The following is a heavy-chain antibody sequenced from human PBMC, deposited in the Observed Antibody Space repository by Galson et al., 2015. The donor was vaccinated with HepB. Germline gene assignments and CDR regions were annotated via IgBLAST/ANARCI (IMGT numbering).Heavy chain of an antibody. V-gene: IGHV3-23*01. CDR1: GFTFRDYA. CDR3: AKGNSVVVVVGATLGLDH. J-gene: IGHJ4*01. D-gene: IGHD2-15*01. Sequence: SLRLSCAASGFTFRDYAMTWVRQAPGKGPEWVSTISGSVGTTSYADSVRGRFTTSRDNSNVYLQMSSLRAEDTAVYYCAKGNSVVVVVGATLGLDHWGQGALVTVSS. CDR2: ISGSVGTT.